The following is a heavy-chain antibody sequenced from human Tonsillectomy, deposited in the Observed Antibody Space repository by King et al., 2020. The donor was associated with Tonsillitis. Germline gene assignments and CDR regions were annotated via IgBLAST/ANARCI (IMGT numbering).Heavy chain of an antibody. J-gene: IGHJ4*02. D-gene: IGHD4-17*01. CDR3: VLLRSGVHY. CDR2: SKNKVSGFTT. V-gene: IGHV3-72*01. Sequence: VQLVESGGGLVQPGGSLRLSCATSGFTFSDHYIEWVRQAPGKGLEWVGRSKNKVSGFTTQYAASVEGRFSISRDDSKNSLYRQMNSLKTEDTAVYYCVLLRSGVHYWGQGTLVTVSS. CDR1: GFTFSDHY.